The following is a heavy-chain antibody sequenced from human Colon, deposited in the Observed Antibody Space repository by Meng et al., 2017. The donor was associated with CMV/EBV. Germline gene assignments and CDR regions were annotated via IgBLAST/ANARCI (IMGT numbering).Heavy chain of an antibody. CDR1: GYSFRNYA. D-gene: IGHD2-15*01. Sequence: SCKASGYSFRNYAISWVRLAPGQGPEWAGWISPYRGDTNYAQKFQGRVTMTTDTPTSTAYMELRSLRPDDTAVYYCAREGVGRWFDPWGQGTLVTVSS. V-gene: IGHV1-18*01. CDR3: AREGVGRWFDP. CDR2: ISPYRGDT. J-gene: IGHJ5*02.